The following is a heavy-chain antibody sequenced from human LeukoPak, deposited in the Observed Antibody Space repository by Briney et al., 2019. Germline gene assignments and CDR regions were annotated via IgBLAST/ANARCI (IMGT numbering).Heavy chain of an antibody. D-gene: IGHD6-19*01. CDR3: ARRIAVAGTAWFDP. CDR2: IYSGGST. Sequence: GGSLRLSCAASGFTVSSNYMSWVHQAPGKGLEWVSVIYSGGSTYYADSVKGRFTISRHNSKNTLYLQMNSLRAEDTAVYYCARRIAVAGTAWFDPWGQGTLVTVSS. CDR1: GFTVSSNY. V-gene: IGHV3-53*04. J-gene: IGHJ5*02.